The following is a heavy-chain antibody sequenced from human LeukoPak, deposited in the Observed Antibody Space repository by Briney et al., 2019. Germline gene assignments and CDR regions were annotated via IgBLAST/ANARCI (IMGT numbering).Heavy chain of an antibody. D-gene: IGHD3-3*01. J-gene: IGHJ4*02. CDR2: ISAYNGNT. CDR3: ARVSPYYDFSSGYSLDY. V-gene: IGHV1-18*01. CDR1: GYTFTSYG. Sequence: GASVKVSCKASGYTFTSYGISWVRQAPGQGLEWMGWISAYNGNTNYAQKLQGRVTMTTDTSTSTAYMELRSLRSDDTAVYYCARVSPYYDFSSGYSLDYWGQGTLVTVSS.